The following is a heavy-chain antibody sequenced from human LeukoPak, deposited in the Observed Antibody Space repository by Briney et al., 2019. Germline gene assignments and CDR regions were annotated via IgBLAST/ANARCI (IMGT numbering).Heavy chain of an antibody. J-gene: IGHJ4*02. CDR1: GFTFDDYA. D-gene: IGHD6-19*01. V-gene: IGHV3-74*01. Sequence: GRSLRLSCAASGFTFDDYAMHWVRQAPGQGLVWVAAINRDGTGTSHADSVRGRFTVSRDNAKNTLYLQLNSLRADDTAVYYCARGLSYAVAYGDYWGQGTLVTVSS. CDR3: ARGLSYAVAYGDY. CDR2: INRDGTGT.